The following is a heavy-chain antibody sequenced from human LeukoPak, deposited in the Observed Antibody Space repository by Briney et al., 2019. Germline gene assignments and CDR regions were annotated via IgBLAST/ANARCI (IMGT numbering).Heavy chain of an antibody. CDR2: ISAYNGNT. Sequence: ASVKVSCKASGYTFTSYGISWVRQAPGQGLEWMGWISAYNGNTNYAQKLQGRVTMTRDTSISTAYMELSRLRSDDTAVYYCARQGQSDLSFYYSIDVWGKGTTVTISS. D-gene: IGHD3-16*02. CDR1: GYTFTSYG. J-gene: IGHJ6*03. CDR3: ARQGQSDLSFYYSIDV. V-gene: IGHV1-18*01.